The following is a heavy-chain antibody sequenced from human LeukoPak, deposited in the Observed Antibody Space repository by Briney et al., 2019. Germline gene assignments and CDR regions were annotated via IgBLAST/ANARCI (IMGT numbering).Heavy chain of an antibody. CDR1: GFTFSSYA. CDR2: ISGSGGST. D-gene: IGHD2-15*01. V-gene: IGHV3-23*01. CDR3: ATHIPPYHREVVAATPGY. J-gene: IGHJ4*02. Sequence: GGSLRLSCAASGFTFSSYAMSWVRQAPGKGLEWVSAISGSGGSTYYADSVRGRFTISRDNSKNMLYLQMSSLRAEDTAVYYCATHIPPYHREVVAATPGYWGQGTLVTVSS.